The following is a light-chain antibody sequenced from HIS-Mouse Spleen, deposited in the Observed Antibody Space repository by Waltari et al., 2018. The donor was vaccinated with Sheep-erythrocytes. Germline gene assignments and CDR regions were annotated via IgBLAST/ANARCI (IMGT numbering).Light chain of an antibody. V-gene: IGKV4-1*01. CDR1: QSVVYSSNNKNY. CDR2: WAS. J-gene: IGKJ4*01. Sequence: DIVMTQSPDSLAVSLGERATLNCKSSQSVVYSSNNKNYLAWYQQKPGQPPKLLIYWASTRESGVPDRFSGSGSGTDFTLTISSLQAEDVAVYYCQQYYSTLTFGGGTKVESK. CDR3: QQYYSTLT.